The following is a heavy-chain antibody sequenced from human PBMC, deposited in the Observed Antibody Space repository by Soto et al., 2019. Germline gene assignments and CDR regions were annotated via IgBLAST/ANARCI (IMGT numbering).Heavy chain of an antibody. V-gene: IGHV4-39*07. CDR1: GGSISSSSYY. CDR2: IYYSGST. D-gene: IGHD3-22*01. Sequence: SETLSLTCTVSGGSISSSSYYWGWIRQPPGKGLEWIGSIYYSGSTYYNPSLKSRVTISVDTSKNQFSLKLSSVTAADTAVYYCAAVVVITTAEYFQHWGQGTLVTVSS. CDR3: AAVVVITTAEYFQH. J-gene: IGHJ1*01.